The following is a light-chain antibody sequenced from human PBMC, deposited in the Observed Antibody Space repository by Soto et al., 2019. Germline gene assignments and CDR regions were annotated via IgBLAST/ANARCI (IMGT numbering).Light chain of an antibody. CDR2: LGS. V-gene: IGKV2-28*01. Sequence: DIVMTQSPLSLPVTPGEPASISCRSSQSLLHSTGYNYLDWYLQKPGQSPQLLIYLGSNRASGVPDRFIGTGSGTDFTLKISRVEAEDVGVYYCMQSLQTPRTFGQGTKVEIK. J-gene: IGKJ1*01. CDR1: QSLLHSTGYNY. CDR3: MQSLQTPRT.